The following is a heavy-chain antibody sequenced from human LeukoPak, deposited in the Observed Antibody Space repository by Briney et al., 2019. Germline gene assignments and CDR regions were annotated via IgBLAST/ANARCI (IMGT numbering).Heavy chain of an antibody. J-gene: IGHJ4*02. CDR3: ATSYSSSSGGGY. CDR2: ISGSGGST. V-gene: IGHV3-23*01. D-gene: IGHD6-6*01. Sequence: GGSLRLSCAASGFTFSSYAMSWVRQAPGKGLEWVSAISGSGGSTYYADSVKGRFTISRDNSKNTLYLQMNSLRAKDTAVYYCATSYSSSSGGGYWGQGTLVTVSS. CDR1: GFTFSSYA.